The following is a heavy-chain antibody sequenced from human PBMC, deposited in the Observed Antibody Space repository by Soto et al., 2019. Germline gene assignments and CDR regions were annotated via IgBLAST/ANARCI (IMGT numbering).Heavy chain of an antibody. V-gene: IGHV3-23*01. Sequence: GGSLRLSCAASGFTFINQAMSWVRQAPGKGLEWVSSISGSGGRTNYADSVKGRFSISRDDSKNTLYLQMNSLRGEDTAVYYCAKGSPYAYNWLDPWGQGTLVTVSS. J-gene: IGHJ5*02. CDR3: AKGSPYAYNWLDP. D-gene: IGHD4-17*01. CDR1: GFTFINQA. CDR2: ISGSGGRT.